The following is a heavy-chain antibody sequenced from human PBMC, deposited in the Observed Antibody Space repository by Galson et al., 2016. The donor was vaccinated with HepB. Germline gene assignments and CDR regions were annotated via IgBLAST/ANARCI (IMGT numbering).Heavy chain of an antibody. CDR1: GFDFSGSA. V-gene: IGHV3-73*01. J-gene: IGHJ4*02. CDR3: LANNYGDTGLGY. CDR2: IQTSTMGYET. D-gene: IGHD4-17*01. Sequence: SLRLSCAASGFDFSGSAMHWVRQASGRGLEWLGRIQTSTMGYETAYAASVQGMFTISRYDSRNTAYLQIDSLTIEDTALDYCLANNYGDTGLGYWGQGTMVTVSS.